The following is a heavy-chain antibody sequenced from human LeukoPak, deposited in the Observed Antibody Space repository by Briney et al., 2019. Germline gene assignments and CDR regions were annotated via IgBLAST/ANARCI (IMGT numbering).Heavy chain of an antibody. Sequence: GGSLRLSCAVSGFTFSDFWMSWVRQAPGKGLEWVANIKQDGSEKYYVDSVKGRFTISRDNSKNTLYLQMNSLRAEDTAVYYCASLTHFDYWGQGTLVTVSS. V-gene: IGHV3-7*03. CDR2: IKQDGSEK. J-gene: IGHJ4*02. CDR1: GFTFSDFW. CDR3: ASLTHFDY.